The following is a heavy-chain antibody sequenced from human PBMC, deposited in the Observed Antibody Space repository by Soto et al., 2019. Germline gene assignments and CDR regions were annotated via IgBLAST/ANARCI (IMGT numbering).Heavy chain of an antibody. CDR2: ISSSSSTI. CDR1: GFTFSSYS. D-gene: IGHD4-17*01. V-gene: IGHV3-48*02. Sequence: PGGSLRLSCAASGFTFSSYSMNWVRQAPGKGLEWVSYISSSSSTIYYADSVKGRFTISRDNAKNSLYLQMNSLRDEDTAVYYCARDYYAVTTYYYYYGMDVWGQGTTVTVSS. J-gene: IGHJ6*02. CDR3: ARDYYAVTTYYYYYGMDV.